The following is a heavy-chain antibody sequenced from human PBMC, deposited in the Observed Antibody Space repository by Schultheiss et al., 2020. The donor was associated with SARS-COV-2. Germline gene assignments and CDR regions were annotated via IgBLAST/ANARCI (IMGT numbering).Heavy chain of an antibody. J-gene: IGHJ5*02. CDR3: ARDVLTIGTGTYPFP. V-gene: IGHV4-34*01. CDR2: IYYSGST. Sequence: GSLRLSCAVYGGSFSGYYWSWIRQPPGKGLEWIGSIYYSGSTNYNPSLKSRVTISVDTSKNQFSLKLSSVTAADTAVNYCARDVLTIGTGTYPFPWGQGTLVTVSS. CDR1: GGSFSGYY. D-gene: IGHD1-1*01.